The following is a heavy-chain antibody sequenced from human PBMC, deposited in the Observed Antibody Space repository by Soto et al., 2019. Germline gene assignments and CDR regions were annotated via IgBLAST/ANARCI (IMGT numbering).Heavy chain of an antibody. V-gene: IGHV4-34*01. J-gene: IGHJ4*02. Sequence: PSETLSLTCAVYGGSFSGYYWSWIGQPPGKGLEWIGEINHSGSTNYNPSLKSRVTISVDTSKNQFSLKLSSVTAADTAVYYCARGRTGTRNFDYWGQGTLVTVSS. CDR2: INHSGST. CDR1: GGSFSGYY. D-gene: IGHD1-7*01. CDR3: ARGRTGTRNFDY.